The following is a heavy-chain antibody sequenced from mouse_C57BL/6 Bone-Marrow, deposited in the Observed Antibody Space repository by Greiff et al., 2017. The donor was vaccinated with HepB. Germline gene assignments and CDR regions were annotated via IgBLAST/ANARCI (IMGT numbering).Heavy chain of an antibody. D-gene: IGHD1-1*01. CDR3: AELYAMDY. CDR2: IDPSDSYT. Sequence: QVQLQQPGAELVKPGASVKLSCKASGYTFTSYWMQWVKQRPGQGLEWIGEIDPSDSYTNYNQKFKGKATLTVDTSSSTAYMQLSSLTSEDSAVYYCAELYAMDYWGQGTSVTVST. J-gene: IGHJ4*01. V-gene: IGHV1-50*01. CDR1: GYTFTSYW.